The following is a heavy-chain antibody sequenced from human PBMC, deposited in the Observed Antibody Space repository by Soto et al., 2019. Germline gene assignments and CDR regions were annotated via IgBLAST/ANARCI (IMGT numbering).Heavy chain of an antibody. CDR3: AFDRGYCSGGSCYSGFYY. CDR1: GFTFSSYA. V-gene: IGHV3-23*01. CDR2: ISGSGGST. Sequence: GGSLRLSCAASGFTFSSYAMSWVRQAPGKGLEWVSAISGSGGSTYYADSVKGRFTISRDNSKNTLYLQMNSLRAEDTAVYYCAFDRGYCSGGSCYSGFYYWGQGTLVTVSS. D-gene: IGHD2-15*01. J-gene: IGHJ4*02.